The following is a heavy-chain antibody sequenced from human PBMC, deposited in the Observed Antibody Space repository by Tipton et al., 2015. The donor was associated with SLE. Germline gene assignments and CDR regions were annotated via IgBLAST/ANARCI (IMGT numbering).Heavy chain of an antibody. V-gene: IGHV3-30*02. D-gene: IGHD3-22*01. Sequence: SLRLSCAASGFTVSSYGMHWVRQAPGKGLEWVAFIRYDGSNKYYADSVKGLFTISRDNSKNTLYLQTNSLRAEDTAVYYCAKDRTQRYYDSNGHFDYWGQGTLVTVSS. CDR3: AKDRTQRYYDSNGHFDY. J-gene: IGHJ4*02. CDR2: IRYDGSNK. CDR1: GFTVSSYG.